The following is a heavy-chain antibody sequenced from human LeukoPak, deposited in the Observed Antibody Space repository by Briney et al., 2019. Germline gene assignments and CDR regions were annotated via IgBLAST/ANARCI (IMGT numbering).Heavy chain of an antibody. V-gene: IGHV3-21*01. J-gene: IGHJ4*02. CDR2: ISASSAYM. CDR3: ARDFSETLGV. D-gene: IGHD3-10*01. Sequence: PGGSLRLSCAASGFPFSSYAMNWVRQAPGKGLEWVSSISASSAYMYYAASVKGRHTISRDNAKNSLYLQMNSLRAEDTAVYYCARDFSETLGVWGQGTLVTVSS. CDR1: GFPFSSYA.